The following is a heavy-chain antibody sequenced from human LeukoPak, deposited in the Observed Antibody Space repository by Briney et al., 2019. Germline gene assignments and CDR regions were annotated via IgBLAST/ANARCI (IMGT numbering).Heavy chain of an antibody. CDR3: ARDSGQWLRPKYYFDY. CDR1: GHSISSGYY. V-gene: IGHV4-38-2*02. D-gene: IGHD5-12*01. CDR2: IYHSGST. Sequence: SETLSLTCAVSGHSISSGYYWGWIRQPPGRGLEWIGSIYHSGSTYYNPSLKSRVTISVDTSKNQFSLKLSSVTAADTAVYYCARDSGQWLRPKYYFDYWGQGALVTVSS. J-gene: IGHJ4*02.